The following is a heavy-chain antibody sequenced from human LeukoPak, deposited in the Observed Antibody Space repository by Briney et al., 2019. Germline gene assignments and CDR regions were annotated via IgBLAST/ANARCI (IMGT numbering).Heavy chain of an antibody. CDR3: AKDLSGYNRPIDF. J-gene: IGHJ4*02. D-gene: IGHD6-13*01. Sequence: GGSLRLSCAASGFTFSYHWMTWVRQAPGKGLEWVANIKNDGAVKNYVDSVKGRFTISRDNAKNSLYLQMNSLRVDDTAIYFCAKDLSGYNRPIDFWGQGTLVTVSS. V-gene: IGHV3-7*03. CDR1: GFTFSYHW. CDR2: IKNDGAVK.